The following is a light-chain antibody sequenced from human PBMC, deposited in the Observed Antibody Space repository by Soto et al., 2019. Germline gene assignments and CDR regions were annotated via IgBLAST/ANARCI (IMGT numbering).Light chain of an antibody. J-gene: IGLJ1*01. V-gene: IGLV2-14*01. CDR1: SSDFGDYDY. Sequence: QSALTQPASVSVSPGQSITISCTGTSSDFGDYDYVSWYLQHPGKVPKLMIYEVSNRPSGVSNGFSGSKSGNTASLTISGLQAEGEADYYCSSDAGSSTLVFGNGTKLTVL. CDR3: SSDAGSSTLV. CDR2: EVS.